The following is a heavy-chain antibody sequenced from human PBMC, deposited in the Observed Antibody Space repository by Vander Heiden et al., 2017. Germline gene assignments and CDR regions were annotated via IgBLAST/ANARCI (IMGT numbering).Heavy chain of an antibody. J-gene: IGHJ4*02. D-gene: IGHD6-19*01. CDR1: GFTFSTYA. CDR3: ARDGSGWGDLDY. Sequence: QLQLAASGGGVVQPGRSLRLPCAASGFTFSTYAMHWVRQAPGKGLEWVAVIWYDGSNKYYGDAVKGRFTISRDNSKNTLYLEMNSRRAEDMAVYYCARDGSGWGDLDYWGQGTLVTVSS. V-gene: IGHV3-33*01. CDR2: IWYDGSNK.